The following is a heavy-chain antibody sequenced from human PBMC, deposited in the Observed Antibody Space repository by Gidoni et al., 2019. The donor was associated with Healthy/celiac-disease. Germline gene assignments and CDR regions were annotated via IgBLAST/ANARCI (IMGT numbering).Heavy chain of an antibody. CDR2: IYYSGST. CDR1: GGSISSYY. J-gene: IGHJ3*02. Sequence: QVQLQESGPGLVKPSETLSLTCTVSGGSISSYYWSWIRQPPGKGLEWIGYIYYSGSTNYNPSLKSRVTISVDTSKNQFSLKLSSVTAADTAVYYCARDSGYDFWSGPQTFDIWGQGTMVTVSS. CDR3: ARDSGYDFWSGPQTFDI. D-gene: IGHD3-3*01. V-gene: IGHV4-59*01.